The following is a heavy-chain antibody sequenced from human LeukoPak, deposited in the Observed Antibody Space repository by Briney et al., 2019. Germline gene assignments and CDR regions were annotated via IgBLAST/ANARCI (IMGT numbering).Heavy chain of an antibody. CDR2: ISAYNGNT. J-gene: IGHJ6*02. V-gene: IGHV1-18*01. CDR3: ARAPLYCSSTSCYIPYYYGMDV. Sequence: GASVKVSCKASGYTFTSYGISWVRQAPGQGLEWMGWISAYNGNTNYAQKLQGRVTITTDTSTSTAYMELRSLRSDDTAVYYCARAPLYCSSTSCYIPYYYGMDVWGQGTTVTVSS. CDR1: GYTFTSYG. D-gene: IGHD2-2*02.